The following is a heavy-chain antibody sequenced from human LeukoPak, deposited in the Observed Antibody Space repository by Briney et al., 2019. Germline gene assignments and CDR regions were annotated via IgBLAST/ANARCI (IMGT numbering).Heavy chain of an antibody. CDR2: ISGSGGST. J-gene: IGHJ4*02. D-gene: IGHD3-22*01. CDR1: GFTFSSYA. Sequence: GGSLRLSCAASGFTFSSYAMSWVRQAPGKGLEWVSAISGSGGSTYYADSVKGRFTISRDNSKNTLYLQMNSLRAEDTAVYYCARPYDSSGYYYSYYFDYWGQGTLVTVSS. V-gene: IGHV3-23*01. CDR3: ARPYDSSGYYYSYYFDY.